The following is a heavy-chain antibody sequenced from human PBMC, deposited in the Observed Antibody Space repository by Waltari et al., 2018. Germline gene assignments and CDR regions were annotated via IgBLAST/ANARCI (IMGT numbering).Heavy chain of an antibody. D-gene: IGHD6-13*01. CDR2: IYYRWST. CDR1: GGSISSYY. V-gene: IGHV4-59*01. Sequence: QVQLQESGPGLVKPSEALSLTCTFSGGSISSYYWSWIRQPPGKGLEWIGYIYYRWSTNYNPSLKSRVTISVDTSKNQFSLKLSSVTAADTAVYSCARGKGIAAAGSDSFDSWGQGTMVTVSS. J-gene: IGHJ3*02. CDR3: ARGKGIAAAGSDSFDS.